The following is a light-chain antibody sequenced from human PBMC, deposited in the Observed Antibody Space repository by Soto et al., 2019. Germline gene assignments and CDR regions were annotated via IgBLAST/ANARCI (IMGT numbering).Light chain of an antibody. Sequence: EIVLTQSPGTLSLSPGERATLSCRASQSVSSSFLAWYQQKPGQAPRLLIYDASSRATGIPDRFSGSGSGTDFTLTISRLEPEDFAVYSCQQYGRSLLTFGGGTKVDIK. CDR2: DAS. V-gene: IGKV3-20*01. CDR3: QQYGRSLLT. J-gene: IGKJ4*01. CDR1: QSVSSSF.